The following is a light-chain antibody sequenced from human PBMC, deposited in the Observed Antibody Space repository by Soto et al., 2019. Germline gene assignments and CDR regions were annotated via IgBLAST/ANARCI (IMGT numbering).Light chain of an antibody. CDR2: EGN. CDR3: CSYITSNNLRV. Sequence: QSALTQPATVSGSPGQSITISCTGSSSAAGSYRLVSWYQHHPGTVPKLIIYEGNKRPSGVSNRFSGSEPGNTASLTISGLQAEDEADYYCCSYITSNNLRVFGTGTKVTVL. CDR1: SSAAGSYRL. V-gene: IGLV2-14*02. J-gene: IGLJ1*01.